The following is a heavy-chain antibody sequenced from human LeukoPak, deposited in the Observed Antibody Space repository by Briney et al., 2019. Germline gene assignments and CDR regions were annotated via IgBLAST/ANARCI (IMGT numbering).Heavy chain of an antibody. J-gene: IGHJ3*02. CDR2: IYPGDSDT. CDR1: GYSFTIYW. Sequence: GESLKISCKGSGYSFTIYWIGWVRQVPGKGLEWMGIIYPGDSDTRYSPSFQGQVTISADKSISTAYLQWSSLKASDTAMYYCARFLPGGAHLDAFDIWGQGTMVTVSS. CDR3: ARFLPGGAHLDAFDI. D-gene: IGHD3-16*01. V-gene: IGHV5-51*01.